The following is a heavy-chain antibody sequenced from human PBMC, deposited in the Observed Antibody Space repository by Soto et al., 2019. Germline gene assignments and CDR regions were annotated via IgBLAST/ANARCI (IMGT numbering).Heavy chain of an antibody. J-gene: IGHJ3*02. CDR1: GFTFSSYA. CDR2: ISGSGGST. CDR3: AKDPWLTMIVVTDAFDI. D-gene: IGHD3-22*01. V-gene: IGHV3-23*01. Sequence: GGSLRLSCAASGFTFSSYAMSWVRQAPGKGLEWVSAISGSGGSTYYADSVKGRFTISRDNSKNTLYLQMNSLRAEDTAVYYCAKDPWLTMIVVTDAFDIWGQGTMVTVSS.